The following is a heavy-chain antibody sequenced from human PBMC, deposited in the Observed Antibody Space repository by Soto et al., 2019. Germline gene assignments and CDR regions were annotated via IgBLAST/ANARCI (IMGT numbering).Heavy chain of an antibody. J-gene: IGHJ4*02. Sequence: SETLSLTRTVSGGSVSGHYWNWIRQAPGKGQEWIGEINHSGSTNYNPSLKSRVTISVDTSKNQFSLKLSSGTAADTAVYYWERMVVITTDFDYWGQGTLVTVSS. CDR2: INHSGST. CDR3: ERMVVITTDFDY. CDR1: GGSVSGHY. V-gene: IGHV4-34*01. D-gene: IGHD3-22*01.